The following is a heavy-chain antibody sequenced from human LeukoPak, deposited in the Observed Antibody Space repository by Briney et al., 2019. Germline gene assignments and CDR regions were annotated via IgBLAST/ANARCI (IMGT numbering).Heavy chain of an antibody. CDR1: GFTFTSYD. D-gene: IGHD6-13*01. J-gene: IGHJ6*03. CDR2: MNPNSGNT. CDR3: ATYGIAAAGKGACYYYYMDV. V-gene: IGHV1-8*03. Sequence: GASVKVSCKASGFTFTSYDINWVRQATGQGLEWMGWMNPNSGNTGYAQKFQGRVTITRNTSISTAYMELSSLRSEDTAEYYCATYGIAAAGKGACYYYYMDVWGIGTTVNVSS.